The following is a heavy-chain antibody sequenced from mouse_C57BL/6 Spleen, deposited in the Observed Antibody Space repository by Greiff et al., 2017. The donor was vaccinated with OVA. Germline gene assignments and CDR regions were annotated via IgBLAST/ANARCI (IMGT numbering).Heavy chain of an antibody. V-gene: IGHV1-80*01. CDR2: IYPGDGDT. Sequence: VQLQQSGAELVKPGASVKISCKASGYAFSSYWMNWVKQRPGKGLEWIGQIYPGDGDTNYNGKFKGKATLTADKSSCTAYMQLSSLTSEDSAVYFCARSHYSNGFAYWGQGTLVTVSA. D-gene: IGHD2-5*01. CDR3: ARSHYSNGFAY. CDR1: GYAFSSYW. J-gene: IGHJ3*01.